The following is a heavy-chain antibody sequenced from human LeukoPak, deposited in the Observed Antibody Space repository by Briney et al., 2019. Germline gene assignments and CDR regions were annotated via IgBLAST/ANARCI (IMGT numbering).Heavy chain of an antibody. CDR3: ARVGHYYDSSGYRFFDY. V-gene: IGHV3-11*05. Sequence: TGGSLRLSCAASGFTFNAFYMSWVRQAPGKGLEWISYISGTSTHTDYADSVKGRFTVSRDNARNSLFLQMNSLRDDDTAVYYCARVGHYYDSSGYRFFDYWGQGTLVTVPS. CDR2: ISGTSTHT. CDR1: GFTFNAFY. D-gene: IGHD3-22*01. J-gene: IGHJ4*02.